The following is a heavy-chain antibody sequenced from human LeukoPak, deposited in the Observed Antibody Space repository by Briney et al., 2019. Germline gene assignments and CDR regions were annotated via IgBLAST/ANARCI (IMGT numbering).Heavy chain of an antibody. CDR1: GFTFSNAW. CDR3: TTATYYDILTGYPFDY. CDR2: IKSKTDGGTT. Sequence: GGSLRLSCAAPGFTFSNAWMSWVRQAPGKGLEWVGRIKSKTDGGTTDYAAPVKGRFTISRDDSKNTLYLQMNSLKTEDTAVYYCTTATYYDILTGYPFDYWGQGTLVTVSS. J-gene: IGHJ4*02. V-gene: IGHV3-15*01. D-gene: IGHD3-9*01.